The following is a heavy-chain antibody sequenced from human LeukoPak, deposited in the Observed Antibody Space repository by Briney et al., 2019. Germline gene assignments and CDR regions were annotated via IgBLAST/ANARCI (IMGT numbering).Heavy chain of an antibody. CDR1: GFTFSSYA. CDR2: ISSNGGST. Sequence: GGSVRLSCAASGFTFSSYAMHWVRQAAGKGLEFVSGISSNGGSTYYADSLKGRFTVSRDNSNNTLYLQMSSLRAEDTAIYYCAKGPTYDSLPYYFDYWGQGTLVTVSS. CDR3: AKGPTYDSLPYYFDY. V-gene: IGHV3-64D*09. J-gene: IGHJ4*02. D-gene: IGHD3-22*01.